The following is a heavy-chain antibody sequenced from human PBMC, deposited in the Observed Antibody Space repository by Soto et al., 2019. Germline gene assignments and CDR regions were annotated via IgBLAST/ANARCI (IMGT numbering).Heavy chain of an antibody. CDR3: ERDFGVRARGGLYAFDI. V-gene: IGHV3-33*01. J-gene: IGHJ3*02. Sequence: GGSLRLSCAASGFTFSSYGMHWVRQAPGKGLEWVSVIWYDGSNKYYADSVKGRFTISRNNSTNTEHLEMNSLRAEDTAVYYWERDFGVRARGGLYAFDIGGQGTMVTGSS. D-gene: IGHD3-16*01. CDR2: IWYDGSNK. CDR1: GFTFSSYG.